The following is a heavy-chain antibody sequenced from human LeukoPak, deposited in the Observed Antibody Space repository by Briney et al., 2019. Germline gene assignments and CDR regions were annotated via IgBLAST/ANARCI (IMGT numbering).Heavy chain of an antibody. D-gene: IGHD2-21*01. CDR2: ISGSSVAI. CDR1: GFTFDSFG. CDR3: ARDLRQVIWGFFDY. J-gene: IGHJ4*02. Sequence: GGSLRLSCEVSGFTFDSFGLSWVRQAPGKGPEWIAYISGSSVAIYYADSVKGRFTISRDNAKNSLSLQMNSLRAEDTAVYYRARDLRQVIWGFFDYWGQGTLVTVSS. V-gene: IGHV3-48*01.